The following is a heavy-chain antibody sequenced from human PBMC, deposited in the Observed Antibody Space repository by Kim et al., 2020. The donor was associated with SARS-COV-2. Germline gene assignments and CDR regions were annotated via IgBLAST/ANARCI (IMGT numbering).Heavy chain of an antibody. CDR1: GFIFSAFS. J-gene: IGHJ4*02. CDR3: PRGIPEPGPRHFAC. V-gene: IGHV3-48*02. D-gene: IGHD6-13*01. CDR2: ITSGSATL. Sequence: GGSLRLSCEASGFIFSAFSMNWVRQAPGKGLEWVSYITSGSATLYSAASVKGRFTISRDNAKNLLYLQMNSPGEEDTAVYSGPRGIPEPGPRHFACWGLG.